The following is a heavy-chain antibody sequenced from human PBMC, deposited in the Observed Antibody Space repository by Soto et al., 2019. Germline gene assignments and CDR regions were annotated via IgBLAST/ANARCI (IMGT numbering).Heavy chain of an antibody. CDR3: ARPWGQLSTYYYGMDT. CDR2: ISYDGDNK. J-gene: IGHJ6*02. CDR1: GFTFRNYA. Sequence: QVQLVESGGGVVQPGRSLTLSCAASGFTFRNYAMHWVRQAPGKGLEWVATISYDGDNKYYTDSVKGPFTISRDNSKNTLYLLMHSLRPEYTAVYYCARPWGQLSTYYYGMDTWGQGTTVTVSS. D-gene: IGHD3-16*01. V-gene: IGHV3-30-3*01.